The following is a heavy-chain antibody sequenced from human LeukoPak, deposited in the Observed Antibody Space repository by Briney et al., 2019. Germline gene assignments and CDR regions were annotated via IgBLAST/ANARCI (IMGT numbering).Heavy chain of an antibody. CDR1: GGSISHYY. CDR2: IYTSGST. D-gene: IGHD3-10*01. J-gene: IGHJ6*02. Sequence: SETLSLTCTVSGGSISHYYWSWIRQRPGKGLEWIGRIYTSGSTNYNPSLKSRVTMSVDTSKNQFSLKLSSVTAADTAVYYCARDYSYYYGSGSYFRDNYGMDVWGQGTTVTVSS. V-gene: IGHV4-4*07. CDR3: ARDYSYYYGSGSYFRDNYGMDV.